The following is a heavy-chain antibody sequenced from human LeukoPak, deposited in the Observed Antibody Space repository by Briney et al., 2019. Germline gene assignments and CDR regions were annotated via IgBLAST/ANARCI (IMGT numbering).Heavy chain of an antibody. CDR3: ARDLYRIVVVPHYFDY. CDR2: ISSSSSTI. D-gene: IGHD3-22*01. Sequence: PGGSLRLSCAASGFTFSSCSMNWVRQAPGKGLEWVSYISSSSSTIYYADSVKGRFTISRDNAKNSLYLQMNSLRAEDTAVYYCARDLYRIVVVPHYFDYWGQGTLVTVSS. CDR1: GFTFSSCS. J-gene: IGHJ4*02. V-gene: IGHV3-48*01.